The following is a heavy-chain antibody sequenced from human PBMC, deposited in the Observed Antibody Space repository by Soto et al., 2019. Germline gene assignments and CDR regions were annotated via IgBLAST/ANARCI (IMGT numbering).Heavy chain of an antibody. CDR3: AKDHNWNPPTRMDV. D-gene: IGHD1-20*01. V-gene: IGHV3-30*18. J-gene: IGHJ6*02. Sequence: PGGSLRLSCAASGFTFSSYGMHWVRQAPGKGLEWVAVISYDGSNKYYADSVKGRFTISRDNSKNTLYLQMNSLRAEDTAVYYCAKDHNWNPPTRMDVWGQGTTVTVSS. CDR2: ISYDGSNK. CDR1: GFTFSSYG.